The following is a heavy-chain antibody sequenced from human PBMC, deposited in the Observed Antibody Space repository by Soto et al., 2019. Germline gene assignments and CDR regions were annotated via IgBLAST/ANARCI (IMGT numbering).Heavy chain of an antibody. D-gene: IGHD2-21*02. CDR1: GFSLNTGGLG. J-gene: IGHJ6*02. CDR2: IYWDNDK. CDR3: VHSRCGGDGLQSDSSHYYYGLDV. V-gene: IGHV2-5*02. Sequence: QITLKESGPTLVKPTQTLTLTCTFSGFSLNTGGLGVGWIRQPPGKALEWLALIYWDNDKRYSPSLMSRLTITKDTSKNQVVLTMANMDPVDAATYYCVHSRCGGDGLQSDSSHYYYGLDVWGQGTTVTVSS.